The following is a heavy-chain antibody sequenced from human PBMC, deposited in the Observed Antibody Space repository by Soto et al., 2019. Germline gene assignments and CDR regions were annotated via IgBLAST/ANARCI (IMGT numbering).Heavy chain of an antibody. Sequence: GGSLRLSCAASGFTFSSYWMHWVRQAPGKGLVLVSRINSDWSSTSYADSVKGRFTISRDNAKNTLYLQMNSLRAEDTAVYYCASGYYDVWSDYDSIDYWGKGNLVTLSS. J-gene: IGHJ4*02. D-gene: IGHD3-3*01. CDR1: GFTFSSYW. CDR3: ASGYYDVWSDYDSIDY. CDR2: INSDWSST. V-gene: IGHV3-74*01.